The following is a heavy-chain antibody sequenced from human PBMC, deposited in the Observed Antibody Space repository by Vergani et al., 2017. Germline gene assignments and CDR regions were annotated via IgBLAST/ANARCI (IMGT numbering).Heavy chain of an antibody. D-gene: IGHD1-26*01. CDR1: GFTFSSYA. V-gene: IGHV3-64*01. J-gene: IGHJ4*02. CDR2: ISSNGGST. Sequence: EVQLVESGGGLVQPGGSLRLSCAASGFTFSSYAMHWVRQAPGKGLEYVSAISSNGGSTYYANSVKGRFTISRDNSKNTLYLQMNSLRAEDTAVYYCAKGGRGSSFDYWGQGTLVTVSS. CDR3: AKGGRGSSFDY.